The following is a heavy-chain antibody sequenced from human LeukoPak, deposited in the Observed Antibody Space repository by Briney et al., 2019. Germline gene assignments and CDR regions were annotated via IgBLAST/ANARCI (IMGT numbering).Heavy chain of an antibody. D-gene: IGHD2-21*02. CDR3: VRGDPGYFDY. CDR1: GVTFTSYW. J-gene: IGHJ4*02. V-gene: IGHV3-74*03. Sequence: PVGCLRLSCVGSGVTFTSYWMHWVRQAPGKGLVWVSRVKSDGSTTTYADSVKGRFTISRDNAKNTLYLQMNSLRAEDTAVYYCVRGDPGYFDYWGQGTLVSVSS. CDR2: VKSDGSTT.